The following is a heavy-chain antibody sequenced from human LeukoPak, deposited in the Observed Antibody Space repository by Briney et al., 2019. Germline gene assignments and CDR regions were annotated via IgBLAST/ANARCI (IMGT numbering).Heavy chain of an antibody. CDR1: GGSFSGYY. Sequence: PSETLSLTCAVYGGSFSGYYWSWIRQPPGKGLEWIGEINHSGSTNYNPSLKSRVTISVDTSKNQFSLKLSSVTAADTAVYYCARGFGGYSYGYRNNPAFFDYWGQGTLVTVSS. CDR3: ARGFGGYSYGYRNNPAFFDY. D-gene: IGHD5-18*01. J-gene: IGHJ4*02. CDR2: INHSGST. V-gene: IGHV4-34*01.